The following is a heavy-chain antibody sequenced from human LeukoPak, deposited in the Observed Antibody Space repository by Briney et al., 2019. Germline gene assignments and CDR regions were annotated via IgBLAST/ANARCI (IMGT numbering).Heavy chain of an antibody. D-gene: IGHD1-26*01. Sequence: ASVKVSCKVSGYTLTELSMHWVRQAPGKGLEWMGGFDPEDGETIYAQKFQGRVTITADESTSTAYMELSSLRSEDTAVYYCARDSRVGSRSFDIWGQGTMVTVSS. CDR1: GYTLTELS. V-gene: IGHV1-24*01. CDR3: ARDSRVGSRSFDI. CDR2: FDPEDGET. J-gene: IGHJ3*02.